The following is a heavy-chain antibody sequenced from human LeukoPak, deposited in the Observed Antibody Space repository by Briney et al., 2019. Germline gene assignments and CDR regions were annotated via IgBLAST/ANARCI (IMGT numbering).Heavy chain of an antibody. CDR2: LAGSDDTT. CDR1: GFTLGRNA. V-gene: IGHV3-23*01. Sequence: SGGSLRLSCVASGFTLGRNAMSWVRQAPGKGLEWVASLAGSDDTTWYADHVRGRFAISRDTSKSTLYLQMNSLRAEDTAVYYCARDHTGMDVWGQGTTVTVSS. J-gene: IGHJ6*02. CDR3: ARDHTGMDV.